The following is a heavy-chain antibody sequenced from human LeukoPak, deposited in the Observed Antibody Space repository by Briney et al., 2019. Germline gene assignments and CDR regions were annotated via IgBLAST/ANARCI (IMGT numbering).Heavy chain of an antibody. CDR1: GFIFSNHG. CDR2: ISISGSTI. V-gene: IGHV3-48*04. CDR3: AKENWYLYNNNWYKTWFDP. J-gene: IGHJ5*02. Sequence: PGGSLRLSCAASGFIFSNHGMNWVRQAPGKGLEWVSYISISGSTIYYADSVKGRFTISRDNSKNTLYLQMNSLRAEDTAIYYCAKENWYLYNNNWYKTWFDPWGQGTLVTVSS. D-gene: IGHD6-13*01.